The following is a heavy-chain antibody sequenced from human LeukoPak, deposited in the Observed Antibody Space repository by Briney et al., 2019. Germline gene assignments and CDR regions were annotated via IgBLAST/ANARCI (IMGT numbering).Heavy chain of an antibody. CDR3: ARNDYGGNYYPTDPFDI. CDR1: GFTFSDYY. CDR2: ISSSGSTI. Sequence: GSLRLSCAASGFTFSDYYMSWIRQAPGKGLEWVSYISSSGSTIYYADSVKGRFTISRDNAKNSLYLQMNSLRAEDTAVYYCARNDYGGNYYPTDPFDIWGQGTMVTVSS. D-gene: IGHD4-17*01. V-gene: IGHV3-11*01. J-gene: IGHJ3*02.